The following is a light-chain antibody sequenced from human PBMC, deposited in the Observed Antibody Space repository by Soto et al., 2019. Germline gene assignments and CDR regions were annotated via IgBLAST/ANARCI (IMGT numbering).Light chain of an antibody. CDR3: ISYIPITTAYLV. CDR1: NTDVGGYHR. CDR2: EVY. V-gene: IGLV2-14*01. J-gene: IGLJ3*02. Sequence: QSALTQPASVSGSPGQSITISCIGTNTDVGGYHRVSWYQHHPGKAPKMLIFEVYNRPSGISDRFSGSKSGDTASLTISGLQAEDEYDYYCISYIPITTAYLVFGGGTKVTV.